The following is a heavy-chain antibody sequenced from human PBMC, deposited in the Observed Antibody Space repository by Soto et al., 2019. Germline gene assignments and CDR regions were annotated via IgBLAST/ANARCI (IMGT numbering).Heavy chain of an antibody. Sequence: QVQLVQSGAEVKKPGASVKVSCKASGYTFTSFDINWVRQATGQGLEWMGWMNPNSGNTGYAQKFQGRVTMTRNTSTSTAYMELSSLRSEDMAVYYCARAYTWGVAVAGTWGQGTLVTVSS. CDR1: GYTFTSFD. CDR3: ARAYTWGVAVAGT. CDR2: MNPNSGNT. J-gene: IGHJ4*02. V-gene: IGHV1-8*01. D-gene: IGHD6-19*01.